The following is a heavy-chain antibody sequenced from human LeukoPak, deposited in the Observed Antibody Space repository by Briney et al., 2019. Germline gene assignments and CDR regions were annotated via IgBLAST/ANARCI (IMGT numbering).Heavy chain of an antibody. D-gene: IGHD3-10*02. J-gene: IGHJ5*02. CDR3: ARPPLKAYVSDWFDP. Sequence: SETLSLTCTVSGGSISSRSYYWGWLRQPPGKGLEWIASIFYSGRTYHNPSLKSRVTISVDTSKSHFSLKLSSVTAADTAVYFCARPPLKAYVSDWFDPWGQGTLVTVSS. CDR2: IFYSGRT. CDR1: GGSISSRSYY. V-gene: IGHV4-39*02.